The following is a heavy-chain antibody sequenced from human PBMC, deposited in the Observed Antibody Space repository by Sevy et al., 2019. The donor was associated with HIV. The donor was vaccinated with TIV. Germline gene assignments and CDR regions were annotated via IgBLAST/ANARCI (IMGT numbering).Heavy chain of an antibody. D-gene: IGHD4-17*01. CDR3: AKDGDSRSGLDF. V-gene: IGHV3-30*18. CDR1: GFNFSDYG. J-gene: IGHJ4*02. Sequence: GGSLRLSCVVSGFNFSDYGMHWVRQAPGKGLEWVSAVSYDGSNKVHVDSVKGRLTISRDDSMNSLFLQINSLGAEDTAIYYWAKDGDSRSGLDFWGQGTLVTVSS. CDR2: VSYDGSNK.